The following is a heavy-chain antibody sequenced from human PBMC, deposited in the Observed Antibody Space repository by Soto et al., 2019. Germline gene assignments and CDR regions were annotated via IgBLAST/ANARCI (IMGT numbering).Heavy chain of an antibody. J-gene: IGHJ6*02. V-gene: IGHV4-59*01. D-gene: IGHD6-13*01. CDR3: ARLGAAAGIYYYYYGMDV. CDR2: IYYSGST. Sequence: SETLSLTCTVSGGSISSYYWSWIRQPPGKGLEWIGYIYYSGSTNYNPSLKSRVTISVDTSKNQFSLKLSFVTAADTAVYYCARLGAAAGIYYYYYGMDVWGQGTTVTVSS. CDR1: GGSISSYY.